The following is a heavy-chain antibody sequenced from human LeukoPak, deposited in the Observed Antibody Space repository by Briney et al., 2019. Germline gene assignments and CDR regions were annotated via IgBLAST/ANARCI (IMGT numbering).Heavy chain of an antibody. CDR3: ATWGHVEY. J-gene: IGHJ4*02. CDR1: GLTLSNSA. D-gene: IGHD3-16*01. Sequence: GGSLRLSCAASGLTLSNSAMSWVRQAPGKGLEWVSMISGASGKSYSADSVKGRFTVSRDDSKDTLFLQMNSLRVDDTAVYYCATWGHVEYWGQGTQVTVSS. V-gene: IGHV3-23*01. CDR2: ISGASGKS.